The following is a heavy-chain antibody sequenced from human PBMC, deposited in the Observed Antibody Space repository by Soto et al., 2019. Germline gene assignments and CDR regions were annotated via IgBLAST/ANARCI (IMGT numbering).Heavy chain of an antibody. CDR1: GGTFSSYA. Sequence: QVQLVQSGAEVKKPGSSVQVSCKASGGTFSSYAISWVRQAPGQGLEWMGGIIPISGTANYAQKFQGRVTITADEAKSKAYMELSSLRSEDTAVYYCARSQGSSTSLEIYYYYYYGMDVWGQGTTVTVSS. CDR2: IIPISGTA. J-gene: IGHJ6*02. V-gene: IGHV1-69*01. D-gene: IGHD2-2*01. CDR3: ARSQGSSTSLEIYYYYYYGMDV.